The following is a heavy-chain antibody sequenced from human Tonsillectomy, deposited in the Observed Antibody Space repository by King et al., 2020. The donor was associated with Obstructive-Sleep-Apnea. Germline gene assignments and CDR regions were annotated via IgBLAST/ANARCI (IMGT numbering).Heavy chain of an antibody. CDR3: ARGIREAAASLGY. CDR1: GFTFSSYW. Sequence: VQLVESGGGLVQPGGSLRLSCAASGFTFSSYWMSWVRQAPGKGLEWVANIKQDGSEIYYVDSVKGRLTISRDNAKNSLYLQMNSLRAEDTAVYYCARGIREAAASLGYWGQGTLVTVSS. CDR2: IKQDGSEI. J-gene: IGHJ4*02. D-gene: IGHD6-13*01. V-gene: IGHV3-7*03.